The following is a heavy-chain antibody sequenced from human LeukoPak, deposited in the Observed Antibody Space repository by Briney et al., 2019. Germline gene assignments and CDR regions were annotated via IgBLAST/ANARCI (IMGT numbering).Heavy chain of an antibody. J-gene: IGHJ4*02. CDR2: ISSSSSPI. Sequence: XSXRLSCAASGFTFSSYSMNWVRQAPGKGLEWVSYISSSSSPIYYADSVKGRFTISRDNAKNSLYLQMNSLRAEDTAVYYCARQAFDWLFAVDYWGQGTLVTVSS. V-gene: IGHV3-48*04. D-gene: IGHD3-9*01. CDR3: ARQAFDWLFAVDY. CDR1: GFTFSSYS.